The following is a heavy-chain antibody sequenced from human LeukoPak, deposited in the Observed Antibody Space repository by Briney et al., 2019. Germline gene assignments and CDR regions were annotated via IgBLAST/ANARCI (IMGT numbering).Heavy chain of an antibody. Sequence: ASVKVSCKASGYTFTSYDITWVRQAPGQGPEWMGWISVYKANTNYAQKFQGRVTMTTDTSTSTAYMELRSLRSDDTGVYYCARGLYILTGYYDAFDIWGEGTMVTVSS. CDR3: ARGLYILTGYYDAFDI. J-gene: IGHJ3*02. CDR1: GYTFTSYD. CDR2: ISVYKANT. V-gene: IGHV1-18*01. D-gene: IGHD3-9*01.